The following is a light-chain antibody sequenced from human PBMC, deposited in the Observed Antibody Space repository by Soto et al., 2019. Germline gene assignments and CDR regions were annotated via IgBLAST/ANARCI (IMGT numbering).Light chain of an antibody. CDR3: SAYAGSNNPLI. Sequence: QSALTQPPSASGSPGQSVTISCTGTSSDVGGYNYVSWYQQHPGKAPKLMIYEVSKRPSGVPDRFSGSKSGNTASLTVSGLQADDEADYYGSAYAGSNNPLIFGTGTKLTVL. J-gene: IGLJ1*01. V-gene: IGLV2-8*01. CDR1: SSDVGGYNY. CDR2: EVS.